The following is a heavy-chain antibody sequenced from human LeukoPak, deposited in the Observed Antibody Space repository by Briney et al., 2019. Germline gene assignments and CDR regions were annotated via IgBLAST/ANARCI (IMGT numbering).Heavy chain of an antibody. CDR2: IESNGLT. V-gene: IGHV3-74*01. Sequence: GGSLRLSCEASGFTFSSYWMHWVRQVPGKGLMWVSRIESNGLTLYADSVRDRFTISRDNGKSTIYLQMNSLRAEDTAVYYCARDLYSSGWYDYWGQGTLVTVSS. CDR1: GFTFSSYW. J-gene: IGHJ4*02. D-gene: IGHD6-19*01. CDR3: ARDLYSSGWYDY.